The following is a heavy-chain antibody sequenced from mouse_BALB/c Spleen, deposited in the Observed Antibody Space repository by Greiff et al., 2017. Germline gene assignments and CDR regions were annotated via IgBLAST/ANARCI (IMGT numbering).Heavy chain of an antibody. Sequence: QVQLKQSGAELVKPGASVKLSCKASGYTFTSYYMYWVKQRPGQGLEWIGEINPSNGGTNFNEKFKSKATLTVDKSSSTAYMQLSSLTSEDSAVYYCTSTYYGNPAWFAYWGQGTLVTVSA. CDR1: GYTFTSYY. CDR3: TSTYYGNPAWFAY. CDR2: INPSNGGT. J-gene: IGHJ3*01. V-gene: IGHV1S81*02. D-gene: IGHD2-10*01.